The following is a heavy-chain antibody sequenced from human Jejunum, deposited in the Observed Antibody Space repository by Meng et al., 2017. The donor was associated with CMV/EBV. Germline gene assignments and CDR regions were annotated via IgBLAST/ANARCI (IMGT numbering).Heavy chain of an antibody. CDR1: GFILSRQW. D-gene: IGHD5-12*01. V-gene: IGHV3-74*01. J-gene: IGHJ5*01. CDR3: TRGQSGYGRFDS. Sequence: SGFILSRQWMHWVRQAPGKGLVWVSSIKSGGGSTSYADSVKGRFTINRDNAKDTLYLQMNSLREEDKAVYYCTRGQSGYGRFDSWGQGTLVTVSS. CDR2: IKSGGGST.